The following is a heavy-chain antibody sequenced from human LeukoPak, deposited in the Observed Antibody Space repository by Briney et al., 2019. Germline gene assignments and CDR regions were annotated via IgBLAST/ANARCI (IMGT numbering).Heavy chain of an antibody. J-gene: IGHJ4*02. CDR1: GFTFSDYA. CDR3: ARATYYDYWSGYYGAFDY. Sequence: GGSLRLSCAASGFTFSDYAVQWVRHPRGKGLEWVALISYGGSNKYYADSVKGRFTISRDNFKTTLYLQINSVRAEDTAVYYCARATYYDYWSGYYGAFDYWGQGTLVTVSS. V-gene: IGHV3-30*04. CDR2: ISYGGSNK. D-gene: IGHD3-3*01.